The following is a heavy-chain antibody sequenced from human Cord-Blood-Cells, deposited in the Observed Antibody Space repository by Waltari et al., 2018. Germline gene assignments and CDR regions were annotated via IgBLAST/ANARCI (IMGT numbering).Heavy chain of an antibody. CDR1: GFTFSNAW. CDR3: STDVGGYYYDSSGYYFDY. D-gene: IGHD3-22*01. J-gene: IGHJ4*02. Sequence: EVQLVESGGGLVKPGGSLRPSCAASGFTFSNAWMSWVRQAPGKGLEWVGPIKSKTDGGTTDYAAPVKGRFTISREDSKNTLYLQMNSLKTEDTAVYYCSTDVGGYYYDSSGYYFDYWGQGTLVTVSS. CDR2: IKSKTDGGTT. V-gene: IGHV3-15*01.